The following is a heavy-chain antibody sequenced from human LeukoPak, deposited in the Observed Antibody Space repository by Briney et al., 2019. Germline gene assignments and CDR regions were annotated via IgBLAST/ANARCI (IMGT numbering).Heavy chain of an antibody. CDR2: FDPEDGET. Sequence: ASVKVSCKVSGYTLTELSMHWVRQAPGKGLEWMGGFDPEDGETIYAQKFQGRVTMTEDTSTDTAYMELSSLRSEDTAVYYCATGLDTAVVTGYGMDVWGQGTTVTVSS. CDR3: ATGLDTAVVTGYGMDV. CDR1: GYTLTELS. D-gene: IGHD5-18*01. J-gene: IGHJ6*02. V-gene: IGHV1-24*01.